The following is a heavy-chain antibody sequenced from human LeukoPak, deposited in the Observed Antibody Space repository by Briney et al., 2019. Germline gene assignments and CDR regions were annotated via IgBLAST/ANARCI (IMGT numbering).Heavy chain of an antibody. V-gene: IGHV3-11*01. Sequence: GGSLRLSCAASGFTFSDYYMSWIRQAPGKGLEWVSYISSSGSTIYYADSVKGRFTISRDNAKNSLYLQMNSLRAEDTAVYYCAKYGAARYPYYYYYMDVWGKGTTVTISS. D-gene: IGHD4-17*01. J-gene: IGHJ6*03. CDR3: AKYGAARYPYYYYYMDV. CDR2: ISSSGSTI. CDR1: GFTFSDYY.